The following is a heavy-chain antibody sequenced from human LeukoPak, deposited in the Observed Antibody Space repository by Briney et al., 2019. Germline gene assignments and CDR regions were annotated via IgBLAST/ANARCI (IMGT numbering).Heavy chain of an antibody. CDR2: IYSGGST. CDR1: GFTVSSNY. J-gene: IGHJ3*02. Sequence: PGGSLRLSCAASGFTVSSNYMSWVRQAPGKGLEWVSVIYSGGSTYYADSVKGRFTISRDNSKNTLYLQMNSLRAEDTAVYYCANTGTTPHDAFDIWGQGTMVTVSS. D-gene: IGHD1-1*01. CDR3: ANTGTTPHDAFDI. V-gene: IGHV3-53*01.